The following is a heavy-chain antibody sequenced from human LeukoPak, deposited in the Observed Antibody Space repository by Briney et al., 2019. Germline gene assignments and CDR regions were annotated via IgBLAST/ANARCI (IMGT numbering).Heavy chain of an antibody. CDR2: IHYSGST. J-gene: IGHJ4*02. CDR1: GDSISSYY. V-gene: IGHV4-59*01. D-gene: IGHD6-13*01. Sequence: SETLSLTCTVSGDSISSYYWSWIRQPPGKGLEWIGYIHYSGSTNYNPSLESRVTISVDTSKNQFSLILSSVTTADTAVYYCAREVVAAAGTVDYWGQGTLVTVSS. CDR3: AREVVAAAGTVDY.